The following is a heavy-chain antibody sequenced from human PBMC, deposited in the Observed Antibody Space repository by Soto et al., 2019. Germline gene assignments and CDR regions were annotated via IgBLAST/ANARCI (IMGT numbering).Heavy chain of an antibody. J-gene: IGHJ4*02. CDR2: VSADNGNT. V-gene: IGHV1-18*04. Sequence: GASVKVSCKASGYTFTSYSITWMRQAPGQGLEWMGWVSADNGNTNYAQKFQGRVTMSTDTSTSTAYMELRSLRSDDTAVYYCARAQILWFGESYFDSWGQGTLVTVSS. D-gene: IGHD3-10*01. CDR3: ARAQILWFGESYFDS. CDR1: GYTFTSYS.